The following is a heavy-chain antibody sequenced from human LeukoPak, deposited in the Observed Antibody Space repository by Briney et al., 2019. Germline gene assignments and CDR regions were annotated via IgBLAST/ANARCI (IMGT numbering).Heavy chain of an antibody. CDR3: ARRYGSGSSGTFDY. J-gene: IGHJ4*02. Sequence: PSETLSLTCSVSGGSISSSSYSWSWIRQPPGKGLEWIGYIYFSENTNYNPSLKSRVTISVDTSKNQFSLKLSSVTAADTAVYYCARRYGSGSSGTFDYWGQGTLVTVSS. CDR2: IYFSENT. CDR1: GGSISSSSYS. D-gene: IGHD3-10*01. V-gene: IGHV4-61*01.